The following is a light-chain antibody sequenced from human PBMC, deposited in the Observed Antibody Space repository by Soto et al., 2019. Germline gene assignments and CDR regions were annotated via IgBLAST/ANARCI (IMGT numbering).Light chain of an antibody. CDR1: QSVSNDF. Sequence: EVVLTQSPGILYLSPGERATLSCRASQSVSNDFLAWYQQKPGQAPRLLIYGASTRATDVPDRFSGSGSGADFTLSISRLEPEDFAVYYCQQYEKWPPSITFGQGTRLEIK. J-gene: IGKJ5*01. V-gene: IGKV3-20*01. CDR3: QQYEKWPPSIT. CDR2: GAS.